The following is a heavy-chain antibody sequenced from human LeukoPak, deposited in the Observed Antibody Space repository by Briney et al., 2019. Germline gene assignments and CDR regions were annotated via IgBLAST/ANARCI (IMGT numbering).Heavy chain of an antibody. Sequence: GGSLRLSCAASGFSFNSDWMDWVRQAPGKGLEWVANIKHDESEKNYLDSVKGRFTISRDNAQNSLYLQMNGLRVEDTAVYYCARDFGSSSGYYKYYGMDVWGQGTTVTVSS. CDR3: ARDFGSSSGYYKYYGMDV. J-gene: IGHJ6*02. CDR2: IKHDESEK. D-gene: IGHD3-22*01. V-gene: IGHV3-7*01. CDR1: GFSFNSDW.